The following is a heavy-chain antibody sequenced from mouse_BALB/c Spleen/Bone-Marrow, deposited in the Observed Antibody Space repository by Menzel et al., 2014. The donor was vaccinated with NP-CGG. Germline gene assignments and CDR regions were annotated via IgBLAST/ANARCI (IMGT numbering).Heavy chain of an antibody. D-gene: IGHD1-2*01. J-gene: IGHJ2*01. CDR1: GFNIKDTY. CDR2: IDPANGNT. V-gene: IGHV14-3*02. Sequence: EVKLQESGAELVKPGASVKLSCTASGFNIKDTYMHWVKRRPEQGLEWIGRIDPANGNTKYDPKFQGKATITADTSSNTAYLQLSSLTSEDTAVYYCARYRLGTYFDYWGQGTTLTVSS. CDR3: ARYRLGTYFDY.